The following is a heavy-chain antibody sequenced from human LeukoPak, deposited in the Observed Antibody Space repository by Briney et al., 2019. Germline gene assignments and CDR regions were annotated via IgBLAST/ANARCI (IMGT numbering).Heavy chain of an antibody. CDR3: ARDFSSGSYYGDYFFDY. CDR1: GFTFSSYW. Sequence: PGGSLRPSCAASGFTFSSYWMSWVRQAPGKGLEWVANIKQDGSEKYYVDSVKGRFTISRDNAKNSLYLQMNSLRAEDTAVYYCARDFSSGSYYGDYFFDYWGQGTLVTVSS. J-gene: IGHJ4*02. CDR2: IKQDGSEK. V-gene: IGHV3-7*01. D-gene: IGHD1-26*01.